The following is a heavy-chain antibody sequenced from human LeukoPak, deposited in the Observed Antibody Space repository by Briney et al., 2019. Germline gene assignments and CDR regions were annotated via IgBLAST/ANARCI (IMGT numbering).Heavy chain of an antibody. J-gene: IGHJ4*02. CDR2: IDSDGRSP. CDR3: VGSGPSTY. CDR1: GFTIINCW. V-gene: IGHV3-74*01. Sequence: PGGSLRLSCAASGFTIINCWIHWVRQLPGKGLVWVSHIDSDGRSPTYADSVRGRFTISRDNAKNILYLQMNSLRVDDTAVYYCVGSGPSTYWGQGAPVTVSS.